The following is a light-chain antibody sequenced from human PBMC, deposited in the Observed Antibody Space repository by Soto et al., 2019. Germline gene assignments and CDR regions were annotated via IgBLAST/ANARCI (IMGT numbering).Light chain of an antibody. V-gene: IGKV3-20*01. CDR1: QSVSSSY. CDR3: QQYDSSPVT. CDR2: GAS. J-gene: IGKJ2*01. Sequence: ENVLTQSPGTLSLSPWERATLSCRASQSVSSSYLTWYQQKPGQAPRLLIYGASSRATDIPDRFSGSGSGTDFTLTISRLEPEDFAVYYCQQYDSSPVTFGQGTKLEIK.